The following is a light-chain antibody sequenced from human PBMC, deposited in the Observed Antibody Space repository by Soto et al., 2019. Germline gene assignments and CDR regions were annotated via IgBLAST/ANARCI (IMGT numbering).Light chain of an antibody. Sequence: QSALTQPASVSGSPGQSITIACTESSSDVGIYKYVSWYRQHPGKAPKLMIYDISNRPSGVSNRFSGSKSGNTASLTISGLQAEDEADYYCTSYTSSSAYVIFGGGTNFTVL. CDR3: TSYTSSSAYVI. CDR1: SSDVGIYKY. J-gene: IGLJ2*01. CDR2: DIS. V-gene: IGLV2-14*01.